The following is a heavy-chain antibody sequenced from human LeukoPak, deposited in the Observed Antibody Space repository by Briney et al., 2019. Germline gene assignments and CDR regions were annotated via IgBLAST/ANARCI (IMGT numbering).Heavy chain of an antibody. CDR1: GYTFTNYG. CDR3: ARSHNDFGDDY. D-gene: IGHD3-3*01. CDR2: IIPILGVT. J-gene: IGHJ4*02. V-gene: IGHV1-69*04. Sequence: GASVKVSCKASGYTFTNYGISWVRQAPGQGLEWIGRIIPILGVTNYAQKFQGRVTITADKSTSTAYMELSSLRSEDTALYYCARSHNDFGDDYWGQGSLVTVSS.